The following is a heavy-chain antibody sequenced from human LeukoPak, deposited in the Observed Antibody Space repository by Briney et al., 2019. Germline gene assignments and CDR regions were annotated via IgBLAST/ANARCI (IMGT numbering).Heavy chain of an antibody. D-gene: IGHD1-26*01. Sequence: GGSLRLSCAASGFTFSSYEMNWVRQAPGKGLEWVSYISSSGRSIYYADSVKGRFTISRDNAKNSLYLQMNSLRAEDTAVYYCARDHEWGRAYFDYWGQGTLVTVSS. CDR1: GFTFSSYE. V-gene: IGHV3-48*03. CDR2: ISSSGRSI. J-gene: IGHJ4*02. CDR3: ARDHEWGRAYFDY.